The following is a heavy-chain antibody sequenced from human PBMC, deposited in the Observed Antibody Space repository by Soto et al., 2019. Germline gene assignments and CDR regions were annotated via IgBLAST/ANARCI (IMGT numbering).Heavy chain of an antibody. D-gene: IGHD3-10*01. CDR1: GLTLSYYG. J-gene: IGHJ4*02. CDR3: AKQGDSGRSGEIDD. V-gene: IGHV3-23*01. CDR2: ISVSGNRT. Sequence: EVQLMESGGLLVQPGRSLRLSCAGSGLTLSYYGMSWVRQAPGKGLEWVSAISVSGNRTYYADSVKGRFTISKDIFKTTLYLQMHSLRVEDTAVYYCAKQGDSGRSGEIDDWGQGTLVTVSS.